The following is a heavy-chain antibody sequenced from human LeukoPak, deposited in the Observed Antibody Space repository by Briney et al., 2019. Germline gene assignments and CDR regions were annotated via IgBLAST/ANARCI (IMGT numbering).Heavy chain of an antibody. D-gene: IGHD3-3*01. J-gene: IGHJ3*02. V-gene: IGHV3-7*01. Sequence: PGGSLRLSCAASGFTFSSYWMSWVRPAPGKGLEWVANIKQDGSEKYYVDSVKGRFTISRDNAKNSLCLQMNSLRAEDTAVYYCARVTKQDAFDIWGQGTMVTVSS. CDR3: ARVTKQDAFDI. CDR2: IKQDGSEK. CDR1: GFTFSSYW.